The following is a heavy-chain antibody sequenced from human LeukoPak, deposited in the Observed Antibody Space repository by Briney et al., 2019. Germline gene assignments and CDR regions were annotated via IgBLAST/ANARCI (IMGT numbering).Heavy chain of an antibody. CDR3: ARHLWAASFDY. CDR2: IYYSGST. CDR1: GGSISSSSYY. V-gene: IGHV4-39*01. D-gene: IGHD2-21*01. J-gene: IGHJ4*02. Sequence: SETLSLTCTVSGGSISSSSYYWGWIRQPPGKGLEWIGSIYYSGSTYYNPSLKSRVTISVDTSKNQFSLKLSSVTAADTAVYYCARHLWAASFDYWAREPWSPSPQ.